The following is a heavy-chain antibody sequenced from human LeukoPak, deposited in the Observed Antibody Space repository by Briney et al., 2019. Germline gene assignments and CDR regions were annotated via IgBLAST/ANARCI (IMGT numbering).Heavy chain of an antibody. CDR2: IYTSGST. V-gene: IGHV4-61*02. CDR1: GGSISSGSYY. CDR3: ARGAYGSGL. Sequence: SQTLSLTCTVSGGSISSGSYYWGWIRQPAGKGLEWIGRIYTSGSTDYSPALRSRVTISVDTSKNQFSLKLRFVTAADTAVYYCARGAYGSGLWGQGTLVTVSS. D-gene: IGHD6-19*01. J-gene: IGHJ4*02.